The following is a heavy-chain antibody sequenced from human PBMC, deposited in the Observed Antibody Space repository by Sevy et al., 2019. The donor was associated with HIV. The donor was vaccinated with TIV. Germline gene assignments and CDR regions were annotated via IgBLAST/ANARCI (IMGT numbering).Heavy chain of an antibody. CDR3: ARGDYYGSLYYFDY. Sequence: GESLKISCAASGFTFNYHFMNWVRQVPGKGLEWVSYISSASSYINYSDSVKGRFTISRNNAKNLVFLEMNNLRPEATAVYFCARGDYYGSLYYFDYWGQGTLVTVSS. V-gene: IGHV3-21*01. D-gene: IGHD3-10*01. CDR2: ISSASSYI. CDR1: GFTFNYHF. J-gene: IGHJ4*02.